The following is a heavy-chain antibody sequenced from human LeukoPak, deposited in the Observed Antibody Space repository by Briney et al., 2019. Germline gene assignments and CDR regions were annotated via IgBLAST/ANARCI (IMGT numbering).Heavy chain of an antibody. Sequence: ASVKVSCKASGYTFTSYGIRWVRQAPGQGLEWMGWISAYNGNINYAQKLQGRVTMTTDTSTSTAYMELRSLRSDDTAVYYCARVPVPLYCSSTSCSPRGVFDPWGQGTLVTVSS. J-gene: IGHJ5*02. CDR3: ARVPVPLYCSSTSCSPRGVFDP. D-gene: IGHD2-2*01. CDR1: GYTFTSYG. CDR2: ISAYNGNI. V-gene: IGHV1-18*01.